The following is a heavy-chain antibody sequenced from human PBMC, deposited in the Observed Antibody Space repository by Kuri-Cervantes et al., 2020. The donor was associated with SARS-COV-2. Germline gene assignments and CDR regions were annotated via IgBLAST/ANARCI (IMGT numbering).Heavy chain of an antibody. CDR3: ARGRVYGSGSYYFY. D-gene: IGHD3-10*01. CDR1: GFTFSSYA. Sequence: GESLKISCAASGFTFSSYAMHWVRQAPGKGLEWVAVISYDGSNKYYADSVKGRFTISRDNSKNTLYLQMNSLRAEDTAVYYCARGRVYGSGSYYFYWGQGTLVTVSS. CDR2: ISYDGSNK. J-gene: IGHJ4*02. V-gene: IGHV3-30-3*01.